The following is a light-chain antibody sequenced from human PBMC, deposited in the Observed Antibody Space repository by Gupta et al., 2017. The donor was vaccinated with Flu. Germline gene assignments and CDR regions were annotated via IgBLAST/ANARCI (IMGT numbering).Light chain of an antibody. CDR1: SSNIGAGFD. V-gene: IGLV1-40*01. CDR2: GNN. CDR3: QSYDSRLSAI. J-gene: IGLJ2*01. Sequence: QSVLTQPSSLSGAPGQRVTISCAGSSSNIGAGFDVHWYQQLPGAAPKLLIYGNNNRPSGVPDRFSGSKSGTSASLAITGLQAEDEAVYYCQSYDSRLSAIFGGGTTVTVL.